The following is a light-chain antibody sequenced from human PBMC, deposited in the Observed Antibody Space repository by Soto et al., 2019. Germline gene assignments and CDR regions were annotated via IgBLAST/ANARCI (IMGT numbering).Light chain of an antibody. J-gene: IGKJ3*01. Sequence: DIQMTQSPSSVSASVGDRVTITCRESQGISSWLAWYQQKPGKAPKLLIYAASSLQSGVPSRLRGNGSGTNFTITISSLQPEDFATYYCQQAHSFPHTFGPGTTVDSK. CDR3: QQAHSFPHT. V-gene: IGKV1D-12*01. CDR1: QGISSW. CDR2: AAS.